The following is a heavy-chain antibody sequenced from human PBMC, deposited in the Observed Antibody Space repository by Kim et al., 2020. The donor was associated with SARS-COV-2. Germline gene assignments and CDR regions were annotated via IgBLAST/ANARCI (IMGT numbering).Heavy chain of an antibody. CDR1: GFTFRTYN. V-gene: IGHV3-21*01. CDR2: ITSSSSYI. D-gene: IGHD2-15*01. CDR3: ARSADIVVAVAATGSYGMDV. Sequence: GGSLRLSCAASGFTFRTYNMNWVRQAPGKGLEWVSSITSSSSYIYYADSVKGRFTISRDNAKKSLYLLMNSLRAEDTAVYYCARSADIVVAVAATGSYGMDVWGQGTTVTVSS. J-gene: IGHJ6*02.